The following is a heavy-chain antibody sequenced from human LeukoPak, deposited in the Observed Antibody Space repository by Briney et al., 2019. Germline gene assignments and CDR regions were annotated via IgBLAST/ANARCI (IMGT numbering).Heavy chain of an antibody. V-gene: IGHV1-69*13. CDR2: IIPIFGTA. J-gene: IGHJ5*02. D-gene: IGHD3-3*01. CDR3: ARVVQFAGAYYDFWGGYSWFDP. Sequence: GASVKVSCKASGGTFSSYAISWVRQAPGQGLEWMGGIIPIFGTANYAQKFQGRVTITADESTSTAYMELSSLRSEDTAVYYCARVVQFAGAYYDFWGGYSWFDPWGQGTLVTVSS. CDR1: GGTFSSYA.